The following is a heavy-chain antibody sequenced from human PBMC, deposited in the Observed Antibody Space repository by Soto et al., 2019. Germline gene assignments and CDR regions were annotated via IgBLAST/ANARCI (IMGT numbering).Heavy chain of an antibody. CDR2: MNPNSGNT. Sequence: QVQLVQSGAEVKTPGASVKVSCKASGYTFASYDINWVRQAPGQGLEWMGWMNPNSGNTGYAQKFQGRLTMTKNTALTIAHMKLSRLRNADTAVYYCARSDGYNFNWLDSWGQGTLVTVSA. V-gene: IGHV1-8*01. CDR1: GYTFASYD. CDR3: ARSDGYNFNWLDS. J-gene: IGHJ5*01. D-gene: IGHD2-21*01.